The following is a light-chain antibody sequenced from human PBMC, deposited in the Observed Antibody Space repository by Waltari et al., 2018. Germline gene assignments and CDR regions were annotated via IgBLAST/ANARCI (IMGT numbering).Light chain of an antibody. CDR1: SGHSSNV. V-gene: IGLV4-69*01. Sequence: QLVLTQSPSASASLAASVKITCTLSSGHSSNVVAWHQQQPEKGPRYLMKVNSDGSHSKGDGIPDRFSGSSSGAERYLTISSLQSDDEADYYCQTWGTGIWVFGGGTRLTVL. J-gene: IGLJ3*02. CDR2: VNSDGSH. CDR3: QTWGTGIWV.